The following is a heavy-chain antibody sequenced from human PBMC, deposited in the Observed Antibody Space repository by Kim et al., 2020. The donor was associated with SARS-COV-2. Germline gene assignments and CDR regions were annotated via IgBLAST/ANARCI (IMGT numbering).Heavy chain of an antibody. V-gene: IGHV3-7*01. Sequence: YYVDSMKGRFTISRDNARNALHLQMNSRRVEETAVYYCARPRFRGYDGWGQGTLVTVSS. CDR3: ARPRFRGYDG. J-gene: IGHJ4*02. D-gene: IGHD5-12*01.